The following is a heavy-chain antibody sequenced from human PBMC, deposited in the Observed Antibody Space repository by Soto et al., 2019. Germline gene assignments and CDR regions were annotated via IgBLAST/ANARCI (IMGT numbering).Heavy chain of an antibody. CDR3: ARGVLGVGGHEAFDI. D-gene: IGHD2-8*01. Sequence: QVQLQESGPGLVKPWETLSLTCTVSGGSINNYYWSYIRQPPGKGLEWIGYIYYSGSTNYNPSLKSRVTISVDTSKNQFALNLSSVTAADTAVYYCARGVLGVGGHEAFDIWGQGTMVTVSS. V-gene: IGHV4-59*01. CDR2: IYYSGST. CDR1: GGSINNYY. J-gene: IGHJ3*02.